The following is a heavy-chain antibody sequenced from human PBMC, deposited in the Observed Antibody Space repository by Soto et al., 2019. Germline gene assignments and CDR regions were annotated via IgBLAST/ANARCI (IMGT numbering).Heavy chain of an antibody. J-gene: IGHJ6*02. CDR3: ARRCYNGMDV. CDR2: ISSSGSTI. CDR1: GFTFSSYE. V-gene: IGHV3-48*03. Sequence: GSLRLSCAASGFTFSSYEMNWVRQAPGKGLEWVSYISSSGSTIHYADSVKGRFTISRDNAKNSLYLQMNSLRAEDTAVYYCARRCYNGMDVWGQGTTVTVSS.